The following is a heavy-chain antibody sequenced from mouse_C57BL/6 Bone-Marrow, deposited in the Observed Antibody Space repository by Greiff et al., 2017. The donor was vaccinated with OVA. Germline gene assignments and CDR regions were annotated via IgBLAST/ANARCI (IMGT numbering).Heavy chain of an antibody. CDR2: IYPGSGST. D-gene: IGHD1-1*01. J-gene: IGHJ3*01. Sequence: QVQLQQPGAELVKPGASVKMSCKASGYTFTSYWITWVKQRPGQGLEWIGDIYPGSGSTNYNEKFKSKATLTVDTSSSTAYMQLSSLTSEDSAVYYCARENYCGSSYGAYWGQGTLVTVSA. V-gene: IGHV1-55*01. CDR1: GYTFTSYW. CDR3: ARENYCGSSYGAY.